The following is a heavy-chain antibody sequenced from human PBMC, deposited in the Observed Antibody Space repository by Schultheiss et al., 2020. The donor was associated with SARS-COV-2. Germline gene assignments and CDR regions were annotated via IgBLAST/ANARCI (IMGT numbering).Heavy chain of an antibody. CDR1: GGSISSSSYY. D-gene: IGHD3-3*01. Sequence: SQTLSLTCTVSGGSISSSSYYWGWIRQPPGKGLEWIGSIYYSGSTNYNPSLKSRVTISVDTSKNQFSLKLSSVTAADTAVYYCARSLGVVIPPTFYFDYWGQGTLVTVSS. CDR2: IYYSGST. J-gene: IGHJ4*02. V-gene: IGHV4-39*01. CDR3: ARSLGVVIPPTFYFDY.